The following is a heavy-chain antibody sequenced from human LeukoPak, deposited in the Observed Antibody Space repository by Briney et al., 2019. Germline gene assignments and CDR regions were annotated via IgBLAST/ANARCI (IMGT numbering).Heavy chain of an antibody. V-gene: IGHV1-69*04. Sequence: ASVKVSCKASGGTFSSYAISWVRQAPGQGLEWMGRIIPILGIANYAQKFQGRVTITADKSTSTAYMELSSLRSEDTAVYYCARVISSGAFDIWGQGTMVTVSS. CDR2: IIPILGIA. CDR1: GGTFSSYA. J-gene: IGHJ3*02. CDR3: ARVISSGAFDI. D-gene: IGHD6-6*01.